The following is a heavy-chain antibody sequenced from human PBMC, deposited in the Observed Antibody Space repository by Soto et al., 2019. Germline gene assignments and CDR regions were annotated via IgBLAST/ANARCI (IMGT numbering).Heavy chain of an antibody. Sequence: GGSLRLSCAASGFTFSSYWMSWVRQAPGKGLEWVANIKQDGSEKYYVDSVKGRFTISRDNAKNSLYLQMNSLRAEDTAVYYCARDRPVLFGVDHYYYGMDVWGQGTTVTVSS. CDR3: ARDRPVLFGVDHYYYGMDV. J-gene: IGHJ6*02. D-gene: IGHD3-3*01. CDR2: IKQDGSEK. V-gene: IGHV3-7*05. CDR1: GFTFSSYW.